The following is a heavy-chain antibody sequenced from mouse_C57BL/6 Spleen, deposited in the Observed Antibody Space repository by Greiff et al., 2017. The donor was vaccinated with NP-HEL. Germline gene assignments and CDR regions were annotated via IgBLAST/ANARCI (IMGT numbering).Heavy chain of an antibody. D-gene: IGHD2-4*01. V-gene: IGHV1-55*01. J-gene: IGHJ4*01. CDR1: GYTFTSYW. CDR3: ARGNYDYDLAMDY. Sequence: QVQLQQPGAELVKPGASVKMSCKASGYTFTSYWITWVKQRPGQGLEWIGDIYPGSGSTNYNEKFKSKATLTVDTSSSTAYMQLSSLTSEDSAVYYCARGNYDYDLAMDYWGQGTSVTVSS. CDR2: IYPGSGST.